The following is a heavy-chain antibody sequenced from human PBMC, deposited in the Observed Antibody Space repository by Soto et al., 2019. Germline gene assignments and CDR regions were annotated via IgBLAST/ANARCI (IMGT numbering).Heavy chain of an antibody. Sequence: EVQLVESGGGLVQPGGSLRLSCAASGFTFSGYSMNWVRQAPGKGLEWVSYISRSGSNIYYADSVKGRFTLSRDNAKDSLYLQMNSLRAEDSAVYYCARGPLRYFNYWGQGTLVTVSS. CDR1: GFTFSGYS. V-gene: IGHV3-48*01. J-gene: IGHJ4*02. CDR3: ARGPLRYFNY. D-gene: IGHD3-9*01. CDR2: ISRSGSNI.